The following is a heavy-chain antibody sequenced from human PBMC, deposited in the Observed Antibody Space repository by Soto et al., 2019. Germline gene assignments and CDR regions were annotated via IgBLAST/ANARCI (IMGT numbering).Heavy chain of an antibody. CDR2: INAGNGNT. V-gene: IGHV1-3*01. J-gene: IGHJ4*02. CDR3: ARGPGGPDGPGDY. Sequence: QVQLVQSGAEVKKPGASVKVSCKASGYTFTSYAMHWVRQAPGQRLEWMGWINAGNGNTKYSQKCQGRVTITRDTSASTAYMELSNLRSEDTAVYYCARGPGGPDGPGDYWGQGTLVTVSS. D-gene: IGHD2-15*01. CDR1: GYTFTSYA.